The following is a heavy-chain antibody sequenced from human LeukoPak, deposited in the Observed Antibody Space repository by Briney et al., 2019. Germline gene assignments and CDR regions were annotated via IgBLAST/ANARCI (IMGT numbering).Heavy chain of an antibody. CDR2: ISGSGGST. CDR1: GFTFSSYA. D-gene: IGHD2-2*01. Sequence: GGSLRLSCAASGFTFSSYAMSWVRQAPGKGLEWVSAISGSGGSTYYADSVKGRFTISRDNSKNTLYLQMNSLRAEDTAVYYCAKRVSIVVCPPGAAARVAFDYWGQGTLVTVSS. CDR3: AKRVSIVVCPPGAAARVAFDY. J-gene: IGHJ4*02. V-gene: IGHV3-23*01.